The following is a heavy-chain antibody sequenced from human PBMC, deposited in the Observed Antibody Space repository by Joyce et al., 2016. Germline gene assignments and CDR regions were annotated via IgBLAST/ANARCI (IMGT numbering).Heavy chain of an antibody. CDR1: GYTFTGYY. V-gene: IGHV1-2*02. J-gene: IGHJ3*02. CDR2: ITPNKGDT. Sequence: QVQLLQSGAEVKKPGASVKVSCQVSGYTFTGYYLHWVRQAPGQGLEWVGWITPNKGDTSSAQKFQDRVTMTRDRSINTAYMELSGLRSDDTALYYCARFSDAFDIWGQGTMVTVSS. CDR3: ARFSDAFDI.